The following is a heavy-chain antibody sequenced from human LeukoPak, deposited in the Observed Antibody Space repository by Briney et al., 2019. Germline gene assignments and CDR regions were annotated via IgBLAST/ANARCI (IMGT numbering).Heavy chain of an antibody. V-gene: IGHV4-39*07. CDR1: GDSISSSNSY. Sequence: PSETLSLICTVSGDSISSSNSYWGWIRQPPGKGLEWIGSMWFGATTSYDPSLKSRVTISIDPSKNQFSLKLSSVTAADTALYYCARGRRGSYFQDYWGQGTLVTVSS. CDR3: ARGRRGSYFQDY. J-gene: IGHJ4*02. D-gene: IGHD1-26*01. CDR2: MWFGATT.